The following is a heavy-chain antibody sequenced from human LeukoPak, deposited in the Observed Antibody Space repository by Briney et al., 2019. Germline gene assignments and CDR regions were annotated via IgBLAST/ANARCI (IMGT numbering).Heavy chain of an antibody. CDR1: GYTFTSYG. CDR2: ISAYNGNT. Sequence: ASVKVSCKASGYTFTSYGISWVRQAPGQGLEWMGWISAYNGNTNYAQKLQGRVTMTTDTSTSTAYMELRSLRSDDTAVYYCARDRSRGYSYGYWYFDLWGRGTLVTVSS. CDR3: ARDRSRGYSYGYWYFDL. V-gene: IGHV1-18*01. J-gene: IGHJ2*01. D-gene: IGHD5-18*01.